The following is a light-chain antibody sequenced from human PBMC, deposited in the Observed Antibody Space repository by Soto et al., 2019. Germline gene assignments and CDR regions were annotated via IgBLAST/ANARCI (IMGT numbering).Light chain of an antibody. CDR3: QQYNSYSPT. V-gene: IGKV3-20*01. J-gene: IGKJ1*01. CDR1: QSISSIY. CDR2: GAS. Sequence: IVLTQSPGTLSLSPGERATLSCRASQSISSIYLAWYQQKPGQAPRLLINGASSRATGIPDRFSGSGSETEFTLTISGLQPGDSATYYCQQYNSYSPTFGQGTKVDIK.